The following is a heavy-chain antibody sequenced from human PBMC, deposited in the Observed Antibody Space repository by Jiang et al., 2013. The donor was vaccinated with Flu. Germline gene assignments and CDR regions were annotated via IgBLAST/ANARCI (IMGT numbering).Heavy chain of an antibody. J-gene: IGHJ4*02. D-gene: IGHD3-10*01. CDR2: INSASTYI. CDR1: GFTFSFYY. Sequence: QLVESGGGLVKPGGSLRLSCAASGFTFSFYYMGWIRQAPGKGLEWISYINSASTYINYADSVKGRFTVSRDNAKGSLYLQMNSLRAEDTAVYYCARVTAGVGSYYDYWGQGTLVTASS. V-gene: IGHV3-11*06. CDR3: ARVTAGVGSYYDY.